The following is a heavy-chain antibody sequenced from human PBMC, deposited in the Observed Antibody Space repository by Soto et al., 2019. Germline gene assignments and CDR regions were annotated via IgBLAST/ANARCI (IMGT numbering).Heavy chain of an antibody. V-gene: IGHV4-31*03. J-gene: IGHJ3*02. D-gene: IGHD2-2*01. CDR3: ARDRSVIPAATGPNESFDI. CDR2: IYYSGSN. CDR1: GGSIRSGGYY. Sequence: QVQLQESGPGLVKPSQPLSLTCTVSGGSIRSGGYYWRWIRKHPGQGLEWIGYIYYSGSNYYTPSLKSRVTLSVSTSKFHCAQPLSSVTAAYTAMYFCARDRSVIPAATGPNESFDICGQGTMVNVSA.